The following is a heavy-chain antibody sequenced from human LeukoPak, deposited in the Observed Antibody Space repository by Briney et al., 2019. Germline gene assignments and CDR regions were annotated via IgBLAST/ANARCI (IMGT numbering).Heavy chain of an antibody. J-gene: IGHJ3*02. CDR3: AKDFGVVTAIYAFDI. V-gene: IGHV3-9*01. Sequence: PGRSLRLSCAASGFTFDDYAMHWVRQAPGKGLEWVSGISWNSGSVGYADSVKGRFTISRDNAKNSLYLQMNSLRAEDTALYYCAKDFGVVTAIYAFDIWGQGTMVTVSS. CDR2: ISWNSGSV. CDR1: GFTFDDYA. D-gene: IGHD2-21*02.